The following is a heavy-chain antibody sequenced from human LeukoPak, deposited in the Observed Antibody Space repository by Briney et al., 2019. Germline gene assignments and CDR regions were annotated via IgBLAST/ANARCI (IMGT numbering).Heavy chain of an antibody. J-gene: IGHJ5*02. CDR3: ARERRGDTIFGVVTTNWFDP. Sequence: SGTLSLTCAVYGGSFSGYYWSWIRQPPGKGLEWIGEINHSGSTNYNPSLKSRVTISVDTSKNQFSLKLSSVTAADTAVYYCARERRGDTIFGVVTTNWFDPWGQGTLVTVSS. D-gene: IGHD3-3*01. CDR1: GGSFSGYY. V-gene: IGHV4-34*01. CDR2: INHSGST.